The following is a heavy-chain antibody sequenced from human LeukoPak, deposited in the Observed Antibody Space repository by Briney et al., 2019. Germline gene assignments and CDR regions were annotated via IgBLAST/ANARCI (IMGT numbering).Heavy chain of an antibody. J-gene: IGHJ6*02. CDR3: TKDITPGGADV. V-gene: IGHV3-9*01. CDR1: GFTLDRYS. CDR2: FSLDTDRI. Sequence: GGSLRLSCVASGFTLDRYSMHWVRQAPGKGLEWVAGFSLDTDRIDYAGSVKGRFSVSKDDAKKTLYLHMNNLRAEDAALYFCTKDITPGGADVWGQGTTVTVSS. D-gene: IGHD3-10*01.